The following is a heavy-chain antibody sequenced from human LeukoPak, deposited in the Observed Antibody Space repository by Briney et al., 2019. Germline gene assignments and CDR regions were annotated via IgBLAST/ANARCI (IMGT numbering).Heavy chain of an antibody. V-gene: IGHV1-69*17. D-gene: IGHD6-19*01. CDR2: IIPIFGIA. CDR3: ARDGSKSSGWPDY. J-gene: IGHJ4*02. Sequence: SVTVSFTASGGTFTIYGITRVRQAPGPGLEWMGGIIPIFGIANYAQKFHGRVTITADKSTSTAYMELSSLRSEDTAVYYCARDGSKSSGWPDYWGQGPLVTVSS. CDR1: GGTFTIYG.